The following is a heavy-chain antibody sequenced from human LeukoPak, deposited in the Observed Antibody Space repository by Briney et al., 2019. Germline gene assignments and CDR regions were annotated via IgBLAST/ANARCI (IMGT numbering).Heavy chain of an antibody. D-gene: IGHD5-24*01. CDR2: MNPNSGNT. V-gene: IGHV1-8*03. Sequence: GPSVKVSCKASGYTFTSYDINWVRQATGQGLEWMGWMNPNSGNTGYAQKFQGRVTITRNTSISTAYMELSSLRSEDTAVYYCARGSGDGFTIDYYYYYMDVWGKGTTVTVSS. CDR1: GYTFTSYD. CDR3: ARGSGDGFTIDYYYYYMDV. J-gene: IGHJ6*03.